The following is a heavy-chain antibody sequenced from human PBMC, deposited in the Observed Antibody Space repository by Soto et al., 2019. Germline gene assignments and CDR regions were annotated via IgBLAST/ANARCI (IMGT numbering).Heavy chain of an antibody. CDR3: ARGGYDFWSGLLHRDWFDP. CDR2: INHSGST. Sequence: SETLSLTCAVYGGSFSGYYWSRIRQPPGKGLEWIGEINHSGSTNYNPSLKSRVTISVDTSKNQFSLKLSSVTAADTAVYYCARGGYDFWSGLLHRDWFDPWGQGTLVTVSS. CDR1: GGSFSGYY. J-gene: IGHJ5*02. D-gene: IGHD3-3*01. V-gene: IGHV4-34*01.